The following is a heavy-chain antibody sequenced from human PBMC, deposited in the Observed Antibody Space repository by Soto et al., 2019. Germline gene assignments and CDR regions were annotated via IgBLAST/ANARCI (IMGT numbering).Heavy chain of an antibody. CDR3: AKASSARPDIGYCDY. Sequence: EVQLVESGGGLVQPGRSLRLSCAASGFTFDDYAMHWVRQAPGKGLEWVSGISGNSGSIGYADSVKGRFTISRDNAKNSLYLQMNSLRAEDTALYYCAKASSARPDIGYCDYWGQGTLVTVSS. CDR2: ISGNSGSI. J-gene: IGHJ4*02. CDR1: GFTFDDYA. V-gene: IGHV3-9*01. D-gene: IGHD6-6*01.